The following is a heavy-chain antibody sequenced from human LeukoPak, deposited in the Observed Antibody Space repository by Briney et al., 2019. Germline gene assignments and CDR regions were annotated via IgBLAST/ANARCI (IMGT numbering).Heavy chain of an antibody. CDR1: GGSISSGSYY. CDR3: ARPMIKGYDAFDI. J-gene: IGHJ3*02. V-gene: IGHV4-61*02. D-gene: IGHD3-22*01. CDR2: IYTSGST. Sequence: PSQTLSLTCTVSGGSISSGSYYWSWIRQPAGKGLEWIGRIYTSGSTNYNPSLKSRVTISVDKSKNQFSLKLSSVTAADTAVYYCARPMIKGYDAFDIWGQGTMVTVSS.